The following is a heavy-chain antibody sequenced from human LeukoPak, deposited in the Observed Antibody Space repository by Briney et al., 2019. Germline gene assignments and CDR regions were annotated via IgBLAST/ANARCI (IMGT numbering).Heavy chain of an antibody. CDR3: AKEGYSSSWYNPYYYYYYMDV. J-gene: IGHJ6*03. CDR2: ISGSGGST. D-gene: IGHD6-13*01. Sequence: GTLRLSCAASGFTFSSYGMSWVRQAPGKGLEWVSAISGSGGSTYYADSVKGRFTISRDNSKNTLYLQMNSLRAEDTAVYYCAKEGYSSSWYNPYYYYYYMDVWGKGTTVTISS. V-gene: IGHV3-23*01. CDR1: GFTFSSYG.